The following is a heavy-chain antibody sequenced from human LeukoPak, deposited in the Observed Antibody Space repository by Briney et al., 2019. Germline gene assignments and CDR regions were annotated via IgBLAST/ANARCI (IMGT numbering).Heavy chain of an antibody. Sequence: ASVKVSCKASGYTFTSYDINWVPQAPGQGLEWMGWMNPNSGNTGYAQKFQGRVTFTRSTSISTAYMELSSLRSEDTAVYYCARGRLYDSSGWVDYWGQGTLVTVSS. CDR2: MNPNSGNT. V-gene: IGHV1-8*03. D-gene: IGHD3-22*01. CDR1: GYTFTSYD. J-gene: IGHJ4*02. CDR3: ARGRLYDSSGWVDY.